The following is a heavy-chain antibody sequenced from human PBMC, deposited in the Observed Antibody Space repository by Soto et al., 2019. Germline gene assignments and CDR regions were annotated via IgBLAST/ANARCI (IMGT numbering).Heavy chain of an antibody. CDR1: VGSISSSNW. V-gene: IGHV4-4*02. CDR2: IYHSGST. CDR3: ARDPHVRGYSYGYSDDAFDI. D-gene: IGHD5-18*01. Sequence: TSETLSLTCAFSVGSISSSNWCSWVRQPPGKGLEWIGEIYHSGSTNYNPSLKSRVTISVDKSKNQFSLKLSSVTAADTAVYYCARDPHVRGYSYGYSDDAFDIWGQGTMVTVSS. J-gene: IGHJ3*02.